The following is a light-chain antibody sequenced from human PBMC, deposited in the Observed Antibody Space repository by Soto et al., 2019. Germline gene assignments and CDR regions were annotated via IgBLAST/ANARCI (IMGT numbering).Light chain of an antibody. CDR1: HDISSY. CDR3: QHYDNLPT. CDR2: DSS. J-gene: IGKJ4*01. Sequence: DIQVTQSPSSLSTSVGDRVTITCRPIHDISSYLKWYQQKPGKAPKLLIYDSSHLQAGVPSRFSGSGSGTDFTFTISSLQPEDIATYYCQHYDNLPTFGGGTKVEI. V-gene: IGKV1-33*01.